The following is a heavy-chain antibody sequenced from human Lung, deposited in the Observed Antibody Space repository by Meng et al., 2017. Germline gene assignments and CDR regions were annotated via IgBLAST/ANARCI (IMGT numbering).Heavy chain of an antibody. Sequence: QGQVLQSGAAVKEPGDSVKVFCKASGYTFTTYGLSWVRQAPGQGLEWMGWISDYNGNTKYAQKVQSRVTMTRDTSTTTAYMELRNLRSDDTVVYYCVSERGGGSFDYWGQGTLVTVSS. D-gene: IGHD3-10*01. CDR1: GYTFTTYG. V-gene: IGHV1-18*01. J-gene: IGHJ4*02. CDR2: ISDYNGNT. CDR3: VSERGGGSFDY.